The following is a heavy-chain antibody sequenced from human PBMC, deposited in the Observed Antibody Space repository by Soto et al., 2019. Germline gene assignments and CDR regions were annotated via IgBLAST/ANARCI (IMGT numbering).Heavy chain of an antibody. CDR1: GFDFSTYA. CDR3: AKDWPGTSSVTSDF. CDR2: IINSGATT. D-gene: IGHD4-17*01. V-gene: IGHV3-23*01. Sequence: EVHLLESGGTLVQPGGSLRLSCAASGFDFSTYAMTWVRQAPGKGLEWVSGIINSGATTYYADSVKGRFTISRDNSRNTLYLQINSLRVDDTAMYYCAKDWPGTSSVTSDFWGQGTLVTVSS. J-gene: IGHJ4*02.